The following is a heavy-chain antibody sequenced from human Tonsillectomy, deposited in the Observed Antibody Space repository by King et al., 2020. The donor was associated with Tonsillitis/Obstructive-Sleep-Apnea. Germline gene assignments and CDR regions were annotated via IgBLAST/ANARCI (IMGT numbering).Heavy chain of an antibody. Sequence: VQLVQSGAEVKRPGASVKVSCKASGYIFTRYYMHWIRQAPGQGLEWMGIINPSDGTTTYAQKFQGRVTMTRDTSTSTVYMELSSLRSEDTAMYYCARDDAVGRYMDYWGQGTLVTVSS. CDR2: INPSDGTT. V-gene: IGHV1-46*01. CDR1: GYIFTRYY. D-gene: IGHD3-16*02. J-gene: IGHJ4*02. CDR3: ARDDAVGRYMDY.